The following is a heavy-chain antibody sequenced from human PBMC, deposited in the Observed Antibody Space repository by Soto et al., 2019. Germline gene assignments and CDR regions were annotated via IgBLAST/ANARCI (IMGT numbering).Heavy chain of an antibody. Sequence: SVKVSCKASGGTFSSYTISWVRQAPGQGLEWMGRIIPIFGTANYAQKFQGRVTITADESTSTAYMELSSLRSEDTAVYYCASWRYYDSWSGYPSLHGLDPWGQGTLVTVSS. CDR2: IIPIFGTA. CDR1: GGTFSSYT. CDR3: ASWRYYDSWSGYPSLHGLDP. D-gene: IGHD3-3*01. V-gene: IGHV1-69*13. J-gene: IGHJ5*02.